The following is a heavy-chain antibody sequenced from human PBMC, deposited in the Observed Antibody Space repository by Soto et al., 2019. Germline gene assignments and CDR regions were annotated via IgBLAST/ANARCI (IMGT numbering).Heavy chain of an antibody. D-gene: IGHD2-15*01. CDR1: GFTFSSYA. CDR2: ISYDGSNK. CDR3: ARDLVVVVAAIKVCCMDV. V-gene: IGHV3-30-3*01. J-gene: IGHJ6*02. Sequence: QVQLVESGGGVVQPGRSLRLSCAASGFTFSSYAMHWVRQAPGKGLEWVAVISYDGSNKYYADSVKGRFTISRDNSKNPLYLQMNRLRAEDTAVYDCARDLVVVVAAIKVCCMDVWGQGTTVTVSS.